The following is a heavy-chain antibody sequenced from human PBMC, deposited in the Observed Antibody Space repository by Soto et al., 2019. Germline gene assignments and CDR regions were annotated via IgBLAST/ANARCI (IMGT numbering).Heavy chain of an antibody. J-gene: IGHJ5*02. CDR3: ARDMAPWNWFDP. Sequence: PGGSLRLSCAASGFTFSSYSMNWVRQAPGKGLEWVSSISSSSSYIYYGDSVKGRFTISRDNAKNSLYLQMNSLRAEDTAVYYCARDMAPWNWFDPWGQGTLVTVSS. CDR2: ISSSSSYI. CDR1: GFTFSSYS. D-gene: IGHD3-10*01. V-gene: IGHV3-21*01.